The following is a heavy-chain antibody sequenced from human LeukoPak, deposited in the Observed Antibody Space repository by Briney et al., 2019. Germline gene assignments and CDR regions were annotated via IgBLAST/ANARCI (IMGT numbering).Heavy chain of an antibody. CDR1: GFTFDDYA. D-gene: IGHD3-22*01. V-gene: IGHV3-9*01. CDR3: AKGSYDSSGYHHWYFDL. CDR2: ISWNSGSI. Sequence: PGGSLRLSCAASGFTFDDYAMHWVRQAPGKGLEWVSGISWNSGSIGYADSVTGRFTISRDNAKNSLYLQMNSLRAEDTALYYCAKGSYDSSGYHHWYFDLWGRGTLVTVSS. J-gene: IGHJ2*01.